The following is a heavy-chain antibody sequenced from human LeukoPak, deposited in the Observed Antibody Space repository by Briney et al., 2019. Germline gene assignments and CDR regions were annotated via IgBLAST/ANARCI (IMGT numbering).Heavy chain of an antibody. CDR1: GGSFSVYY. D-gene: IGHD3-9*01. CDR3: ARLSRYFDWLPTGYFQH. CDR2: INHSGST. V-gene: IGHV4-34*01. J-gene: IGHJ1*01. Sequence: SETLSLTCAVYGGSFSVYYWSWIRQPPGKGLEWIGEINHSGSTNYNPSLKSRVTISADTSKNQFSLKLSSVTAADTAVYYCARLSRYFDWLPTGYFQHWGQGTLVTVSS.